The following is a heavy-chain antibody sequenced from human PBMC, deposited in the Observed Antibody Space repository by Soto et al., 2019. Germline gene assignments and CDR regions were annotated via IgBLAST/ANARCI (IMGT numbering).Heavy chain of an antibody. CDR1: GYTFNSYT. CDR3: ARDTGNFVDD. Sequence: ASVKFSCKASGYTFNSYTISWVRQAPGQVLEVVGWIGPSSGNTDSARNLQGRVTMTTDTSPSTAYMELRSLRSDATAVYYCARDTGNFVDDLGQGTLVTVSS. V-gene: IGHV1-18*01. CDR2: IGPSSGNT. J-gene: IGHJ4*02. D-gene: IGHD4-4*01.